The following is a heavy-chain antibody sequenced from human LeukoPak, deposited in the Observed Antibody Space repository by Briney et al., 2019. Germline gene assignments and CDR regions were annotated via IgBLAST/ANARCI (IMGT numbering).Heavy chain of an antibody. CDR1: GYTFTSYG. CDR3: ASSGYPDYYYGMDV. J-gene: IGHJ6*02. Sequence: GASVKVSCKASGYTFTSYGISWVRQAPGQGLEWMGWISAYNGKTNYAQKLQGRVTMTTDTSTSTAYMELRSLRSDDTAVYYRASSGYPDYYYGMDVWGQGTTVTVSS. CDR2: ISAYNGKT. V-gene: IGHV1-18*01. D-gene: IGHD3-22*01.